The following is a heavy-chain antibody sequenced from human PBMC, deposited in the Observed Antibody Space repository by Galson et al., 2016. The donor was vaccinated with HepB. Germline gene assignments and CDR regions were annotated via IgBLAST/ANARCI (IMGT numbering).Heavy chain of an antibody. D-gene: IGHD3-16*01. J-gene: IGHJ2*01. V-gene: IGHV4-39*07. CDR2: IYFSGSA. CDR1: GGSISSSSYY. CDR3: ATGGVDAAGFWYFDL. Sequence: SETLSLTCSVSGGSISSSSYYWAWIRQPPGKELEWIGTIYFSGSAYYNPSLQSRVTISLVTSKNHLSLNVNSVTAADTAVSYCATGGVDAAGFWYFDLWGRGTLVTVSS.